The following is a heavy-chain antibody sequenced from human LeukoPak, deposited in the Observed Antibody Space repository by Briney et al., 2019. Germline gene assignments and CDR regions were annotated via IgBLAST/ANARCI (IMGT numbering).Heavy chain of an antibody. V-gene: IGHV4-34*01. CDR3: ARTRGYCSSTSCRNFDY. D-gene: IGHD2-2*01. J-gene: IGHJ4*02. CDR2: INHSGST. Sequence: SETLSPTCAVYGGSFSGYYWSWIRQPPGKGREWIGEINHSGSTNYNPSLKSRVTISVDTSKKQFSLKLSSVTAADTAVYYCARTRGYCSSTSCRNFDYWGQGTLVTVSS. CDR1: GGSFSGYY.